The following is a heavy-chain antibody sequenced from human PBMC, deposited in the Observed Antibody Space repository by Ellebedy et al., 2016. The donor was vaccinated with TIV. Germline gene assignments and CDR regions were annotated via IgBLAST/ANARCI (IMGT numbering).Heavy chain of an antibody. D-gene: IGHD6-13*01. CDR2: INHSGST. Sequence: SETLSLTCAVYGGSFSDYYWSWIRQPPGKGLEWIGEINHSGSTDYNPSLKSRVTISVDTSKNQFSLKLSSVTAADTAVYYCARCPLSHGGSWDAFDIWGQGTMVTVSS. CDR3: ARCPLSHGGSWDAFDI. J-gene: IGHJ3*02. V-gene: IGHV4-34*01. CDR1: GGSFSDYY.